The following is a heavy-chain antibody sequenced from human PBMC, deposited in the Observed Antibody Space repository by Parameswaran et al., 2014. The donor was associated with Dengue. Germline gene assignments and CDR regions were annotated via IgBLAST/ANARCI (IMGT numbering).Heavy chain of an antibody. V-gene: IGHV4-34*01. CDR3: ARGDSNSRYGMDV. CDR2: INHSGST. D-gene: IGHD4-11*01. J-gene: IGHJ6*02. Sequence: WIRQPPGKGLEWIGEINHSGSTNYNPSLKSRVTISVDTSKNQFSLKLSSVTAADTAVYYCARGDSNSRYGMDVWGQGTTVTVSS.